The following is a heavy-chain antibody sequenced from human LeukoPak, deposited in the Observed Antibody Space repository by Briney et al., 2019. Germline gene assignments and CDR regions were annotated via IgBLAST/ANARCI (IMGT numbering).Heavy chain of an antibody. Sequence: GGSLRLSCTASGFTFGDYAMSWFRQAPGKGLEWVGFIRSKAYGGTTEYAASVKGRFTISRDDSKSIAYLQMNSLKTEDTAVYYCAKDGAWLRFDDWGQGISVTVSS. CDR1: GFTFGDYA. D-gene: IGHD5-12*01. J-gene: IGHJ4*02. V-gene: IGHV3-49*03. CDR2: IRSKAYGGTT. CDR3: AKDGAWLRFDD.